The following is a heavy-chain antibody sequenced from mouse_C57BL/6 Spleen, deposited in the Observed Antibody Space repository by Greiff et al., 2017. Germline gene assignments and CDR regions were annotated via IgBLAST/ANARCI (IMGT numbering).Heavy chain of an antibody. Sequence: QVQLKQSGAELAKPGASVKLSCKASGYTFTSYWMHWVKQRPGQGLEWIGYINPSSGYPKYNQKFKDKATLTADKSSSTAYMQLSSLTYEDSAVYYCAWAEAMDYWGQGTSVTVSS. CDR3: AWAEAMDY. J-gene: IGHJ4*01. CDR1: GYTFTSYW. V-gene: IGHV1-7*01. CDR2: INPSSGYP.